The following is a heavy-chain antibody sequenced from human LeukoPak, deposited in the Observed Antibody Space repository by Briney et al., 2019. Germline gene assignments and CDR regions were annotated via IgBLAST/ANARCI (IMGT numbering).Heavy chain of an antibody. Sequence: PGGSLRLSCAASGFTFSSYAMSWVRQAPGKGLEWFSVISGSGGTTYHADSVKGRFTIYRDNSKNTLYLQMNSLRAEDTAVYYCAKRTNEGLRYFDSWGQGTLVTVSS. V-gene: IGHV3-23*01. J-gene: IGHJ4*02. CDR2: ISGSGGTT. CDR3: AKRTNEGLRYFDS. CDR1: GFTFSSYA. D-gene: IGHD3-16*01.